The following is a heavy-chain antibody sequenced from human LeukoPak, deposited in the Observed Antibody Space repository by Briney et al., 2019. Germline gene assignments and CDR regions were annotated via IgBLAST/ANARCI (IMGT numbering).Heavy chain of an antibody. J-gene: IGHJ5*02. CDR1: GFTFSSYR. CDR2: ISTTSTYI. D-gene: IGHD4-23*01. CDR3: AKTPRPSGPFDP. V-gene: IGHV3-21*01. Sequence: GGSLRLSCAASGFTFSSYRMNWVRQAPGKGLDWVSSISTTSTYISYTDSVKGRFTISRDNAKNSLYLQMNSLRVEDTAVYYCAKTPRPSGPFDPWGQGTLVTVSS.